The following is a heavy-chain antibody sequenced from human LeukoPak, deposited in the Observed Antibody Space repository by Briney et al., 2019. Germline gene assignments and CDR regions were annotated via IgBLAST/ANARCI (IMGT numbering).Heavy chain of an antibody. D-gene: IGHD3-3*01. Sequence: ASVKVSCKASGYTFTSYGITWVRQAPGQGLEWMGWISAYNGSTNYAQKLQGRVTMTTDASTSTAYMELRSLRSDDTAVYYCARDCGRSYYDLTLMNYWGQGTLVTVSS. J-gene: IGHJ4*02. CDR1: GYTFTSYG. V-gene: IGHV1-18*01. CDR2: ISAYNGST. CDR3: ARDCGRSYYDLTLMNY.